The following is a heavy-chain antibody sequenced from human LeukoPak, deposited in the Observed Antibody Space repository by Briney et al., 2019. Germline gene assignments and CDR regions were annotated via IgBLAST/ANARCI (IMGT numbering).Heavy chain of an antibody. D-gene: IGHD2-2*01. J-gene: IGHJ6*03. CDR3: ARIVVVPAAPYYYYYYYMDV. CDR1: GGSISSSNYY. CDR2: IYTSGST. Sequence: TLSLTCTFSGGSISSSNYYGSWIPQPAAKGLGGIVRIYTSGSTNYNPSLKSRLTMSLDTSKNQFALNLSSVTAAATAVYYCARIVVVPAAPYYYYYYYMDVWGKGTTVTVSS. V-gene: IGHV4-61*02.